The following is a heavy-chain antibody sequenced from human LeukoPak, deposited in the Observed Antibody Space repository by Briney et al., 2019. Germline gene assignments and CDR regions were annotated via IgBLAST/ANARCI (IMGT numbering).Heavy chain of an antibody. CDR1: GGSISGVY. CDR2: IHTSGST. Sequence: SETLSLTCTVSGGSISGVYWNWIRQPPRKGLEWVGYIHTSGSTSFNPSLKSRLSFSIDTYKNQVSLRLSSVTATDTAVYYCTRRRGGWGEGEFDFWGQGIPVTVST. V-gene: IGHV4-4*09. CDR3: TRRRGGWGEGEFDF. J-gene: IGHJ4*02. D-gene: IGHD3-16*01.